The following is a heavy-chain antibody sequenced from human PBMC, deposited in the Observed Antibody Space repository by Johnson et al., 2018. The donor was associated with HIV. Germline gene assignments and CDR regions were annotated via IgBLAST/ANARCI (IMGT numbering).Heavy chain of an antibody. CDR1: GFTFSSYA. CDR2: INAGGDT. CDR3: ARSSKVLSSGWSRGAFDM. D-gene: IGHD6-19*01. Sequence: QMLLVESGGGVVQPGRSLRLSCAASGFTFSSYAMHWVRQAPGKGLEWVAVINAGGDTYYADSVKGRFTISRDNSKNTLYLQMNSLRAEDTAVYYCARSSKVLSSGWSRGAFDMWGQGTMVTVSS. J-gene: IGHJ3*02. V-gene: IGHV3-30*04.